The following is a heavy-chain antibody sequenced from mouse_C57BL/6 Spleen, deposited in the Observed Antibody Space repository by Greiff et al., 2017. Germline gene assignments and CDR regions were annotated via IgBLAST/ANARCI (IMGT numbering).Heavy chain of an antibody. D-gene: IGHD1-1*01. J-gene: IGHJ2*01. Sequence: EVNVVESGPGLAKPSQTLSLTCSVTGYSITSDYWNWIRKFPGNKLEYMGYISYGGSTSYNPYLKRRISITRDTSKNQYYLQLNSVTTEDTATYYCAKCITTVVADYFDYWGQGTTLTVSS. V-gene: IGHV3-8*01. CDR3: AKCITTVVADYFDY. CDR1: GYSITSDY. CDR2: ISYGGST.